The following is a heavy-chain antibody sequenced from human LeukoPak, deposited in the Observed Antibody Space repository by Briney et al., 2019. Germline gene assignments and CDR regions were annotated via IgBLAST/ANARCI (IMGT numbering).Heavy chain of an antibody. CDR3: ARDLGPLYGSGSYGGGFDY. CDR2: IKKDGREK. J-gene: IGHJ4*02. CDR1: GFTFSSYW. D-gene: IGHD3-10*01. Sequence: GGSLRLSCAASGFTFSSYWMSWVRQAPGKGLEWVANIKKDGREKYYVDSVKGRFTISRDNAKTSLYLQMNSLRAKDTAVYYCARDLGPLYGSGSYGGGFDYWGQGTLVTVSS. V-gene: IGHV3-7*01.